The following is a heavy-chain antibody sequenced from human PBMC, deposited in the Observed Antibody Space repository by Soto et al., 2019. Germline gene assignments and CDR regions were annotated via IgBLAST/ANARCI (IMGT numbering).Heavy chain of an antibody. D-gene: IGHD6-19*01. CDR2: IYYSGST. CDR3: AGQRSYHGYSSGWYGDYYYYGMDV. J-gene: IGHJ6*02. V-gene: IGHV4-39*01. CDR1: GGSISSSSYY. Sequence: SETLSLTCTVSGGSISSSSYYWGWIRQPPGKGLEWIGSIYYSGSTYYNPSLKSRVTISVDTSKNQFSLKLSSVTAADTAVYYCAGQRSYHGYSSGWYGDYYYYGMDVWGQGTTVTVSS.